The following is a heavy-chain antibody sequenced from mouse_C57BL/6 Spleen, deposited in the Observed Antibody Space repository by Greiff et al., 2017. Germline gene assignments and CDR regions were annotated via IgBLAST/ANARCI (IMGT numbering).Heavy chain of an antibody. V-gene: IGHV5-6*01. CDR3: ARHQTAQATLFDY. Sequence: EVHLVESGGDLVKPGGSLKLSCAASGFTFSSYGMSWVRQTPDKRLEWVATISSGGSYTYYPDSVKGRFTISRDNAKNTLYLQMSSLKSEDTAMYYCARHQTAQATLFDYWGQGTTLTVSS. CDR1: GFTFSSYG. CDR2: ISSGGSYT. J-gene: IGHJ2*01. D-gene: IGHD3-2*02.